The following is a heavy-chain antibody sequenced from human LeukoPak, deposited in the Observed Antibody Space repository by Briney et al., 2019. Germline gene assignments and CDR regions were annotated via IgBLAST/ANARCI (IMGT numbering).Heavy chain of an antibody. CDR3: ARVLHRNRKSPDFWSGYPDY. V-gene: IGHV4-59*12. CDR1: GGSISSYY. D-gene: IGHD3-3*01. Sequence: KTSETLSLTCTVSGGSISSYYWSWIRQPPGKGLEWIGYIYYSESTNYNPSLKSRVTISLDTSKNQFSLKLSSVTAADTAVYYCARVLHRNRKSPDFWSGYPDYWGQGTLVTVSS. J-gene: IGHJ4*02. CDR2: IYYSEST.